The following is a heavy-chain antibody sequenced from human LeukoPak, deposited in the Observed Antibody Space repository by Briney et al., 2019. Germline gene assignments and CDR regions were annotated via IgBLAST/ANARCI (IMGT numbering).Heavy chain of an antibody. CDR2: IYYSGST. J-gene: IGHJ3*02. D-gene: IGHD3-22*01. CDR3: ASDSSGYYDPYAFDI. V-gene: IGHV4-39*01. CDR1: GGSISSSSYY. Sequence: SETLSLTCTVSGGSISSSSYYWGWIRQPPGKGLEWIGSIYYSGSTYYNPSLKSRVTISVDTSKNQFSLKLSSVTAADTAVYYRASDSSGYYDPYAFDIWGQGTMVTVSS.